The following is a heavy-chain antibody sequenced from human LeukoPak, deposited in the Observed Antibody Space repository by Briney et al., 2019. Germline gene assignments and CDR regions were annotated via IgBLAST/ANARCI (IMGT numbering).Heavy chain of an antibody. V-gene: IGHV3-48*03. CDR2: ISSSGSTI. CDR1: GFTFSSYE. CDR3: ARGSYYYDSSGYPNWFDP. Sequence: PGGSLRLSCAASGFTFSSYEMNWVRQAPGKGLEWVSYISSSGSTIYYADSVKGRFPISRDNAKNSLYLQMNSLRAEDTAVYYCARGSYYYDSSGYPNWFDPWGQGTLVTVSS. D-gene: IGHD3-22*01. J-gene: IGHJ5*02.